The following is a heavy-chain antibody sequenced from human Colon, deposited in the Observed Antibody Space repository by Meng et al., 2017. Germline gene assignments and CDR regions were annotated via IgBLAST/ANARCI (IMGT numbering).Heavy chain of an antibody. J-gene: IGHJ4*02. CDR2: AST. CDR3: ARDHMGSLDY. D-gene: IGHD1-26*01. CDR1: GGSVSSAGYQ. Sequence: QVPRQGSGPGLGRLSETLSLICSVFGGSVSSAGYQWSGNRQPPGKGLEWIGYASTNYNPSLKSRVTISVDTSKNQFSLRLTSVTAADTAVYYCARDHMGSLDYWGQGILVTVSS. V-gene: IGHV4-61*08.